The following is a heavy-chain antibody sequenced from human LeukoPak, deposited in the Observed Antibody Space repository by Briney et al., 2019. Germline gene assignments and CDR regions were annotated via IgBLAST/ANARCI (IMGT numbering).Heavy chain of an antibody. CDR3: ARDSGTTGEVKFDP. CDR2: IYYSGST. Sequence: SETLSLTCTVSGGSISSYYWSWIRQPPGKGLEWIGYIYYSGSTNYNPSLKSQVTMSIDTSKNQFSLNLISVTAADTAVYYCARDSGTTGEVKFDPWGQGTLVTVSS. CDR1: GGSISSYY. J-gene: IGHJ5*02. D-gene: IGHD3-10*01. V-gene: IGHV4-59*12.